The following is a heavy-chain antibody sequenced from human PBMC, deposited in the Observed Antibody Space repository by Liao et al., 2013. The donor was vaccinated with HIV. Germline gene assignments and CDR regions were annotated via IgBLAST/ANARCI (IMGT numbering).Heavy chain of an antibody. CDR1: GGSISSSSSY. Sequence: QLQLQESGPRLVKPSETLSLTCTVSGGSISSSSSYWGWIRQPPGKGLECIGSIYYSGSTYYNPSLKSRVTISVDTSKNQFSLKLSSVTAADTAVYYCARDFGAWRTDHWGQGILVTVSS. V-gene: IGHV4-39*07. J-gene: IGHJ4*02. D-gene: IGHD3-16*01. CDR2: IYYSGST. CDR3: ARDFGAWRTDH.